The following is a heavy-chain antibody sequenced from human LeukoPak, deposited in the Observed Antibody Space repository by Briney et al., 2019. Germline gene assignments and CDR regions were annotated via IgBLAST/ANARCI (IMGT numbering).Heavy chain of an antibody. CDR3: ATVTRGYSYGSNYYYYYGMDV. V-gene: IGHV1-24*01. CDR2: FDPEDGET. D-gene: IGHD5-18*01. Sequence: ASVKVSCKVSGYTLTELSMHWVRQAPGKGLEWMGGFDPEDGETIYAQKFQGRVTMTEDTSTDTAYMELSSLRSKDTAVYYCATVTRGYSYGSNYYYYYGMDVWGQGTTVTVSS. CDR1: GYTLTELS. J-gene: IGHJ6*02.